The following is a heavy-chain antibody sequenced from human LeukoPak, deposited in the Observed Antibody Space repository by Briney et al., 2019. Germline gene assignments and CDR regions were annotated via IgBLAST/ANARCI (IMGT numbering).Heavy chain of an antibody. CDR1: GGSFSGYY. CDR3: ARGKRRAMVRGVITNWFDP. J-gene: IGHJ5*02. Sequence: SETLSLTCAVYGGSFSGYYWSWIRQPPGKGLEWIGEINHRGSTNYNPSLKSRVTISVDTSKNQFSLKLSSVTAADTAVYYCARGKRRAMVRGVITNWFDPWGQGTLVTVSS. D-gene: IGHD3-10*01. V-gene: IGHV4-34*01. CDR2: INHRGST.